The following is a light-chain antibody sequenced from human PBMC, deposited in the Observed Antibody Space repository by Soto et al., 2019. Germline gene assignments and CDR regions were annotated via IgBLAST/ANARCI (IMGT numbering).Light chain of an antibody. Sequence: EIVMTQSPATLSLSPGERATLSCRASQSVTSNLAWYQQKPGRAPMLLIYGASTRATGIPSRFSGSGSGTEFTLTTSNRQSEDFARTYCQHYYNWPYTFGQGSVVDIK. J-gene: IGKJ2*01. CDR1: QSVTSN. V-gene: IGKV3-15*01. CDR3: QHYYNWPYT. CDR2: GAS.